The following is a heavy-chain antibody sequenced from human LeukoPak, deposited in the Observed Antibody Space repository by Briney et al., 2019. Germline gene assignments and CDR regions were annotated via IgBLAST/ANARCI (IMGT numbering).Heavy chain of an antibody. CDR1: GFTVSSNY. D-gene: IGHD6-19*01. V-gene: IGHV3-53*01. Sequence: PGGSLRLSCAASGFTVSSNYMSWVRQAPWKGLEWVSVIYSGGSTYYADSVKGRFTISRDNSKNTLYLQMNSLRAEDTAVYYCARVHDGYSSGWDFDYWGQGTLVTVSS. CDR2: IYSGGST. J-gene: IGHJ4*02. CDR3: ARVHDGYSSGWDFDY.